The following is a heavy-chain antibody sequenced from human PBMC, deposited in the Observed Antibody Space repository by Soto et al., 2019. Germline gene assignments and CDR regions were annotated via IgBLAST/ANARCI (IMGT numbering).Heavy chain of an antibody. J-gene: IGHJ6*02. CDR3: VMVDNYVTPTPQDV. Sequence: QVQLVQSGDEVKKPGASVKVSCKASGYIFVNYGIAWVRQAPGQGLEWMGWISPYTGNTHSATKVQGRLTMTTDTSTSTAYXDLGSLTSDDTAVYYCVMVDNYVTPTPQDVWGQGTTVTVSS. CDR1: GYIFVNYG. V-gene: IGHV1-18*01. CDR2: ISPYTGNT. D-gene: IGHD3-16*01.